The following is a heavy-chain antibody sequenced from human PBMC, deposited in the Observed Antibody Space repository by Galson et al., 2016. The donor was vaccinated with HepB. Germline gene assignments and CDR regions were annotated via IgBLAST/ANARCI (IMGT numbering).Heavy chain of an antibody. V-gene: IGHV4-39*01. CDR2: IYYSGST. CDR1: GDSISRSRYC. J-gene: IGHJ4*02. CDR3: SRRDGGMGTTMLDY. Sequence: ETRHLTCTVAGDSISRSRYCCGWIRQSAGKWLEWIGSIYYSGSTAYNPSLKIRVTISLDTSNNQFSLKLSSVNAADTAVYYCSRRDGGMGTTMLDYWGQGTLVTVSS. D-gene: IGHD1-26*01.